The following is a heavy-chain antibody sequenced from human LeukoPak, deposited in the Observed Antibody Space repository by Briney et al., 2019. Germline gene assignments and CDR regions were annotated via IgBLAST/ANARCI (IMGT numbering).Heavy chain of an antibody. CDR1: GFIFSTYG. CDR3: ATSSPRNYFDH. CDR2: IWYDGSQR. J-gene: IGHJ4*02. D-gene: IGHD1-14*01. V-gene: IGHV3-33*01. Sequence: GGSLRLSCVASGFIFSTYGLHWDRQSPGRGLEWVAVIWYDGSQRYYADSVKGRFTISRDDSQNTIYLQMDSLRAEDTAVYYCATSSPRNYFDHWGQGALVTVSS.